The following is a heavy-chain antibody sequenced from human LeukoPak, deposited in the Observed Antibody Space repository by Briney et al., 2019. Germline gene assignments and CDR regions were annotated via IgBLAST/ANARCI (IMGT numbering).Heavy chain of an antibody. V-gene: IGHV3-15*01. D-gene: IGHD1-26*01. CDR2: IKSKTDGGTT. CDR3: TTDLSWEPLDY. Sequence: GGSLRLSCAASAFTFSNAWMSWVRQAPGKGLECVGRIKSKTDGGTTDYAAPVKGRFTISRDDSKNTLYLQMNSLKTEDTAVYYCTTDLSWEPLDYWGQGTLVTVSS. CDR1: AFTFSNAW. J-gene: IGHJ4*02.